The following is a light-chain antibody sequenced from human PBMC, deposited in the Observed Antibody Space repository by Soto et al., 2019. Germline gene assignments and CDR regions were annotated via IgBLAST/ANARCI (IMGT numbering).Light chain of an antibody. J-gene: IGLJ3*02. CDR1: SSNIGNNT. Sequence: QSVLTQPPSASVTPGQRVSISCSGSSSNIGNNTVNWYQQFPETAPRLLIYTTNQRPSGVPDRFSGSKSGTSASLAISGLHSEYEADYYCAAWDDSLNGPVFGGGTKLTVL. CDR2: TTN. V-gene: IGLV1-44*01. CDR3: AAWDDSLNGPV.